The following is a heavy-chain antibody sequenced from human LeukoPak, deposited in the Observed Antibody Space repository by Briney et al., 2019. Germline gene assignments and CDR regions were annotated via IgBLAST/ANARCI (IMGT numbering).Heavy chain of an antibody. J-gene: IGHJ4*02. CDR3: TTLYSNYDY. CDR2: IKGKFDGGTT. Sequence: GGSLRLSCAASGFTVSSNYLSWVRQAPGKGPEWVGRIKGKFDGGTTDYAAPVKGRFTISRDDSKNTLYLQMNSLKTEDTAVYYCTTLYSNYDYWGQGTLVTVSS. V-gene: IGHV3-15*01. D-gene: IGHD4-11*01. CDR1: GFTVSSNY.